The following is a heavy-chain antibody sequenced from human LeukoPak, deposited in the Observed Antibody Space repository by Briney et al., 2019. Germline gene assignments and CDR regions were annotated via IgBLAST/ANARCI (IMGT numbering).Heavy chain of an antibody. V-gene: IGHV3-30*18. J-gene: IGHJ3*02. Sequence: PGGSLRLSCAASGFTFSSYGLHWVRQAPGKGLEWVAVTSYDGSKKYYADSVKGRFTISRDNSKKTLYLQMNSLRAEDTAMYYCAKDDSTRYCSDGSCPYDAFDIWGQGTVVTVSS. CDR3: AKDDSTRYCSDGSCPYDAFDI. CDR2: TSYDGSKK. CDR1: GFTFSSYG. D-gene: IGHD2-15*01.